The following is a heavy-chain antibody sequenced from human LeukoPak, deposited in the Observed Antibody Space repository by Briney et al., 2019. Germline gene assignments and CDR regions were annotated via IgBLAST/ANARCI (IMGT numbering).Heavy chain of an antibody. CDR1: GFTFSDYY. Sequence: GGSLRLSCAASGFTFSDYYMSWIRQAPGKGLEWVSYISSSGSTIYYADSVKGRFTISRDNAKNSLYLQMNSLRAEDTAVYYCAGDRRAYCGGDCSSGDAFDIWGQGTMVTVSS. CDR3: AGDRRAYCGGDCSSGDAFDI. J-gene: IGHJ3*02. V-gene: IGHV3-11*01. D-gene: IGHD2-21*02. CDR2: ISSSGSTI.